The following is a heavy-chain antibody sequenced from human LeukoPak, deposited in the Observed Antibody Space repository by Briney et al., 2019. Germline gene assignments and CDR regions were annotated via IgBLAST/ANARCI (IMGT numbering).Heavy chain of an antibody. D-gene: IGHD3-10*01. V-gene: IGHV3-15*01. J-gene: IGHJ4*02. Sequence: GGSLRLSCAASGFTFSNAWMSWVRQAPGKGLEWVGRIKSKTDGGTTDYAAPVKGRFTISRNDSKNTLYLQMNSLKTEDTAVYYCTTDTSRITMVRGVVTGDYWGQGTLVTVSS. CDR3: TTDTSRITMVRGVVTGDY. CDR1: GFTFSNAW. CDR2: IKSKTDGGTT.